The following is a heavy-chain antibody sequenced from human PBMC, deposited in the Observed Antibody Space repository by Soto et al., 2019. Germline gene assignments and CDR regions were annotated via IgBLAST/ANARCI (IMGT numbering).Heavy chain of an antibody. D-gene: IGHD4-17*01. CDR3: ARHSRYDYGDYVQLDWFDP. CDR2: IYYSGST. Sequence: ETLSLTCTVSGGSISSSSYYWGWIRQPPGKGLEWIGSIYYSGSTYYNPSLKSRVTISVDTSKNQFSLKLSSVTAADTAVYYCARHSRYDYGDYVQLDWFDPWGQGTLVTVSS. V-gene: IGHV4-39*01. J-gene: IGHJ5*02. CDR1: GGSISSSSYY.